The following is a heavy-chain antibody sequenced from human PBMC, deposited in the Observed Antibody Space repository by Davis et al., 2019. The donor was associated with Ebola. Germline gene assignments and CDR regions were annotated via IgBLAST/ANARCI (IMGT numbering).Heavy chain of an antibody. J-gene: IGHJ6*02. D-gene: IGHD5-18*01. V-gene: IGHV4-59*01. CDR2: IYYSGTT. CDR1: GTSISSYY. Sequence: MPSETLSLTCTVSGTSISSYYWSWIRQPPGKGLEWIGYIYYSGTTNYNPSLESRVTISVDTSQNQFSLKLSSVTAADTAVYYCARYTYGYSGVYYSYHGMDVWGRGTTVAVSS. CDR3: ARYTYGYSGVYYSYHGMDV.